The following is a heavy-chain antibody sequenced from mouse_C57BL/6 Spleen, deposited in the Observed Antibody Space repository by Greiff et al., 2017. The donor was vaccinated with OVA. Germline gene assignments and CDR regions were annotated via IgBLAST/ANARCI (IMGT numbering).Heavy chain of an antibody. D-gene: IGHD1-1*01. CDR2: INPGSGGT. Sequence: QVQLQQSGAELVRPGTSVKVSCKASGYAFTNYLIEWVKQRPGQGLEWIGVINPGSGGTNYNEKFKGKATLTADKSSSTAYMQLSSLTSEDSAVYFCARRGYGSSLLYYFDYWGQGTTLTVSS. V-gene: IGHV1-54*01. CDR3: ARRGYGSSLLYYFDY. J-gene: IGHJ2*01. CDR1: GYAFTNYL.